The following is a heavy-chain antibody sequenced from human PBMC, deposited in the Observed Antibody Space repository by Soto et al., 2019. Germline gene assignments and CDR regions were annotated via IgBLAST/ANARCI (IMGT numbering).Heavy chain of an antibody. CDR2: IYSGGTT. V-gene: IGHV3-53*04. CDR1: GFDVSSNY. D-gene: IGHD4-17*01. Sequence: EVQLVESGGGLVQPGGSLRLSCAASGFDVSSNYMSWVRQAPGKGLEWVSLIYSGGTTDYADSVKGRFTISRHSSKNTLYLQMYSLRVEDTAVYYCAGRTYGWGQGTMVTVSA. CDR3: AGRTYG. J-gene: IGHJ3*01.